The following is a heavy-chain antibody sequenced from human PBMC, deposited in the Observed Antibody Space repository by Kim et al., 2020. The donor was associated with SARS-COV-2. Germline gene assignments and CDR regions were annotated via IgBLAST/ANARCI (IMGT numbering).Heavy chain of an antibody. V-gene: IGHV3-33*01. CDR3: AGESLVTEVGRGLDD. D-gene: IGHD6-6*01. Sequence: GGSLRLSCAASGFTFSSYGMHWVRQAPGKGLEWVAVIWYDGSNKYYADSVKGRFTISRNNSKNTLYLQMNSLSAEDTAGYYCAGESLVTEVGRGLDDWGKGTPVTVSS. CDR2: IWYDGSNK. CDR1: GFTFSSYG. J-gene: IGHJ6*04.